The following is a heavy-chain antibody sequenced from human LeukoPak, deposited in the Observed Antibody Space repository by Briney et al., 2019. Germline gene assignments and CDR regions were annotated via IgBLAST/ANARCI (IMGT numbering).Heavy chain of an antibody. CDR3: AREGSGTYYFDF. Sequence: GGSLRLFCAASGFTINNNYMSWVRQAPGRGLEWVSVIYSGGSSYYADSVRGRFTISRDNSKNMLYLQMNSLRAEDTAVYYCAREGSGTYYFDFWGQGTLVTVSS. V-gene: IGHV3-53*01. CDR2: IYSGGSS. J-gene: IGHJ4*02. CDR1: GFTINNNY. D-gene: IGHD1-26*01.